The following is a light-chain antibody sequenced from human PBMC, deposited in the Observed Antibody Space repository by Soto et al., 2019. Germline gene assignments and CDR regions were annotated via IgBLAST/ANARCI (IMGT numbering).Light chain of an antibody. J-gene: IGKJ5*01. V-gene: IGKV3-11*01. Sequence: VLTQSPATLSLSPGERATLSCRASQSIHTSLAWYQQKPGQPPRLVVYDSTLRANGVPDRFGGSRSGTEFTLTLNNLEPEDFAVYYCQQRNVSPPITFGQGTRLEI. CDR3: QQRNVSPPIT. CDR2: DST. CDR1: QSIHTS.